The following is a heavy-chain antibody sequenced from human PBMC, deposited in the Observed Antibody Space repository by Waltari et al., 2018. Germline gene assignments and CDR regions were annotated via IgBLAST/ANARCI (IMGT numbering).Heavy chain of an antibody. V-gene: IGHV4-59*01. Sequence: QVQLQESGPGLVKPSETLSLTCTVSGGSISSYYWSWIRQPPGKGLEGIGYIYYSGSTHYNPSPKSRVTIQVDSSKTQFSRKLSSGTAADTAVYYCARDRGGSGRTPYYYYYYGMDVLGQGTTVTVSS. J-gene: IGHJ6*02. CDR1: GGSISSYY. D-gene: IGHD3-10*01. CDR2: IYYSGST. CDR3: ARDRGGSGRTPYYYYYYGMDV.